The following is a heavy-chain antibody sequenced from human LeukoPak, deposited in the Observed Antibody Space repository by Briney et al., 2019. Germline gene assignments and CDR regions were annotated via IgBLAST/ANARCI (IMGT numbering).Heavy chain of an antibody. V-gene: IGHV3-23*01. D-gene: IGHD5-12*01. CDR1: GFTLSSYA. CDR3: AKEYSGYDSVDY. J-gene: IGHJ4*02. CDR2: ISVSGNT. Sequence: GGSLRLSCAASGFTLSSYAMSWVRQGPGKGLEWVSAISVSGNTYHADSVKGRFTISRDSSKNTLYLQMNSLRAEDTAVYYCAKEYSGYDSVDYWGQGTLVTVSS.